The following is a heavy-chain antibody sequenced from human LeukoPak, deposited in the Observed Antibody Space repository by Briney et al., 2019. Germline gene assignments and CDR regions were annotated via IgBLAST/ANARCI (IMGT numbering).Heavy chain of an antibody. V-gene: IGHV3-21*01. CDR2: ISSSTTYI. CDR1: GFTFSNYN. D-gene: IGHD2-21*01. J-gene: IGHJ6*03. Sequence: AGGSLRLSCAASGFTFSNYNMNWVRQAPGKGLEWVSSISSSTTYIYYADSVKGRFTISRDNAKNSLYLQMNSLRAEDTAVYYGVRNNVVVLATINYNMDVWGKGTTVTIS. CDR3: VRNNVVVLATINYNMDV.